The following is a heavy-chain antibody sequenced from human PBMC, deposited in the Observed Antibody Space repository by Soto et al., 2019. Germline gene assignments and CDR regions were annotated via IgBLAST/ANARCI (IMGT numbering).Heavy chain of an antibody. V-gene: IGHV3-30-3*01. Sequence: QVQLVESGGGVVQPGRSLRLSCAASGFTFSSYAMHWVRQAPGKGLEWVAVISYDGSNKYYADSVKGRFTISRDNSKNTLYLQMNSLGAEDTAVYYCARDPYCGGDCYSGTGAGGFDPWGQGTLVTVSS. CDR1: GFTFSSYA. D-gene: IGHD2-21*02. CDR3: ARDPYCGGDCYSGTGAGGFDP. J-gene: IGHJ5*02. CDR2: ISYDGSNK.